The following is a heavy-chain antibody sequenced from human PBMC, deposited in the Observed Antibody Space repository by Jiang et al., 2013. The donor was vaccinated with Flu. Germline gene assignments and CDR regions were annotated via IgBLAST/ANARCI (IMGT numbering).Heavy chain of an antibody. CDR3: ARLAGGPFDY. J-gene: IGHJ4*02. CDR2: IYPGDSDT. V-gene: IGHV5-51*01. D-gene: IGHD6-25*01. Sequence: IYPGDSDTRYSPSFQGQVTISADKSISTAYLQWSSLKASDTAMYYCARLAGGPFDYWGQGTLVTVSS.